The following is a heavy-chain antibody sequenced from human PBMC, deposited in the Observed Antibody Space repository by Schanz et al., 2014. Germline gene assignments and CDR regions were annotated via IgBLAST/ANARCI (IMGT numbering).Heavy chain of an antibody. D-gene: IGHD2-21*02. V-gene: IGHV3-30-3*01. CDR3: ARDLNRCGGDCYSG. Sequence: VQLLESGGGLVQPGGSLRLSCAASGFTFNSYAFHWVRQAPGKGLEWVALISYDGNTKYYADSVKGRFTISRDNAKNSLYLQMNSLRAEDTAVYYCARDLNRCGGDCYSGWGQGTLVTVSS. CDR1: GFTFNSYA. CDR2: ISYDGNTK. J-gene: IGHJ4*02.